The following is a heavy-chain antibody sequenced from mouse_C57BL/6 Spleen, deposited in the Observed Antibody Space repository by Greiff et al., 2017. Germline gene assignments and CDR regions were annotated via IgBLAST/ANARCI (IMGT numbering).Heavy chain of an antibody. CDR2: IRSKSNNYAT. V-gene: IGHV10-1*01. CDR1: GFSFNTYA. Sequence: EVKLMESGGGLVQPKGSLKLSCAASGFSFNTYAMNWVRQAPGKGLEWVARIRSKSNNYATYYADSVKDRFTISRDDSESMLYLQRNNLKTEDTAMYYCVRRSYESYAMDYWGQGTSVTVSS. J-gene: IGHJ4*01. D-gene: IGHD2-3*01. CDR3: VRRSYESYAMDY.